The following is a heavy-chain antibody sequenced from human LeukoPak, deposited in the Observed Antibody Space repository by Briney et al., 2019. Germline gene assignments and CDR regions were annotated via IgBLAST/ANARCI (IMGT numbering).Heavy chain of an antibody. CDR1: GFTFSSYW. CDR3: ARVAGTYQASRCGY. CDR2: ITSDGSST. Sequence: GGSLRLSCAASGFTFSSYWMHWVRQAPGKGLVWVSRITSDGSSTAYADSVKGRFTISRDNAKNTLYLQMNSLRAEDTAVYYCARVAGTYQASRCGYWGQGTLVTVTS. J-gene: IGHJ4*02. V-gene: IGHV3-74*01. D-gene: IGHD5-24*01.